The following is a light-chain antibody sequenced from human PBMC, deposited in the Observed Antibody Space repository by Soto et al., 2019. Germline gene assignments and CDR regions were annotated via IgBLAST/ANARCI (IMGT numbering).Light chain of an antibody. V-gene: IGKV3-15*01. CDR2: EAS. J-gene: IGKJ2*01. CDR1: QSVSRF. CDR3: QHYDNWPFT. Sequence: ELVLTQSPATLSLSPGERATLSCRANQSVSRFLAWYQQRPGQAPSLLIYEASTRATGIPARFSGSGSGTEFTLTISSLQSEDFAIYYCQHYDNWPFTFGQGTKLEI.